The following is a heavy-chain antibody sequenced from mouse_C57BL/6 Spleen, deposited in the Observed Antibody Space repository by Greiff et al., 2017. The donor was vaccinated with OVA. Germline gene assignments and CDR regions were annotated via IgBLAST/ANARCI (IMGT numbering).Heavy chain of an antibody. D-gene: IGHD2-4*01. V-gene: IGHV1-55*01. CDR1: GYTFTSYW. Sequence: VKLQQPGAELVKPGASVKMSCKASGYTFTSYWITWVKQRPGQGLEWIGDIYPGSGSTNYNEKFKSKATLTVDTSSSTAYMQLSSLTSEDSAVYYCAISIYYDYDVGVFDYWGQGTTLTVSS. CDR3: AISIYYDYDVGVFDY. J-gene: IGHJ2*01. CDR2: IYPGSGST.